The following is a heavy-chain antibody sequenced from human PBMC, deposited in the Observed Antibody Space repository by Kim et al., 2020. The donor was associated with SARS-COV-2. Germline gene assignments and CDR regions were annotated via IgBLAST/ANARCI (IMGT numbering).Heavy chain of an antibody. V-gene: IGHV3-21*01. CDR2: ISSSSSYI. D-gene: IGHD3-10*01. CDR1: GFTFSSYS. CDR3: ASAIWFGELLSDFDY. Sequence: GGSLRLSCAASGFTFSSYSMNWVRQAPGKGLEWVSSISSSSSYIYYADSVKGRFTISRDNAKNSLYLQMNSLRAEDTAVYYCASAIWFGELLSDFDYWGQGTLVTVSS. J-gene: IGHJ4*02.